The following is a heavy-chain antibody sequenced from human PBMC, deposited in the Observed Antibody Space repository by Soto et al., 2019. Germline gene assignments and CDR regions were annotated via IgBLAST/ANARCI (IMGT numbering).Heavy chain of an antibody. V-gene: IGHV1-69*01. J-gene: IGHJ4*02. CDR1: GGTFSRHA. CDR2: IIPILGTA. CDR3: SRGWGYDSNDYYYAY. D-gene: IGHD3-22*01. Sequence: QVQLVQSGAEVRKPGSSVKVSCKASGGTFSRHAISWVRQAPGQGLEGMGGIIPILGTANHAQKFTGRVTIIADESTSTVYMELSSLRSEDTAMYYCSRGWGYDSNDYYYAYWGQGTLVIVSS.